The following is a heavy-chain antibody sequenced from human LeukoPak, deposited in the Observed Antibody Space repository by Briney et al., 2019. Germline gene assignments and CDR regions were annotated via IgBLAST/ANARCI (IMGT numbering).Heavy chain of an antibody. CDR1: GGSISSGDYY. J-gene: IGHJ3*02. CDR3: ARERDYDFWSGGESPAFDI. V-gene: IGHV4-30-4*08. Sequence: SETLSLTCTVSGGSISSGDYYWRWIRQPPGKGLEWIGYIYYSGSTYYNPSLKSRVTISVDTSKNQFSLKLSSVTAADTAVYYCARERDYDFWSGGESPAFDIWGQGTMVTVSS. D-gene: IGHD3-3*01. CDR2: IYYSGST.